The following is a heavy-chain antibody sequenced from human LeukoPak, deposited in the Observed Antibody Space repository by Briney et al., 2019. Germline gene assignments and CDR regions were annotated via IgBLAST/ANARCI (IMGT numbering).Heavy chain of an antibody. CDR1: GFTFSNYW. D-gene: IGHD3-10*01. CDR2: IHPDGSEE. V-gene: IGHV3-7*01. J-gene: IGHJ6*02. CDR3: ARPPFAYGLDV. Sequence: PGGSLRLSCVGSGFTFSNYWMNWVRQAPGKGLEWVANIHPDGSEEHYVDSVKGRFTNSRDNAKNSLHLQMSSLQVEDTAVYYCARPPFAYGLDVWGQGTTVTVS.